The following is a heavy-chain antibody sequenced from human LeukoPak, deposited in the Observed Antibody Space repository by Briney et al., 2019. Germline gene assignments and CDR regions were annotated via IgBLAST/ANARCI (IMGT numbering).Heavy chain of an antibody. CDR3: AREQIATVTTYFDY. V-gene: IGHV3-53*01. D-gene: IGHD4-17*01. J-gene: IGHJ4*02. CDR1: GFTVSSNY. CDR2: IYSGGST. Sequence: GGSLRLSCAASGFTVSSNYMSWVRQAPGKGLEWVSVIYSGGSTYYADSVKGRFTISRDNSKNTLYLQMNGLRAEDTAVYYCAREQIATVTTYFDYWGQGTLVTVSS.